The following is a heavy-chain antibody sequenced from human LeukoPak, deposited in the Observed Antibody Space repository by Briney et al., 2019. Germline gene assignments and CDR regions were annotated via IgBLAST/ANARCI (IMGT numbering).Heavy chain of an antibody. V-gene: IGHV3-21*01. CDR1: GFTFSSYS. CDR2: ISGSSSYI. CDR3: ARGYCSGGSCYYAFDI. D-gene: IGHD2-15*01. Sequence: GGSLRLSCAASGFTFSSYSMNWVRQAPGMGLEWVSSISGSSSYIYYADSVKGRFTISRDNAKNSLYLQMNSLRAEDTAVYYCARGYCSGGSCYYAFDIWGQGTMVTVSS. J-gene: IGHJ3*02.